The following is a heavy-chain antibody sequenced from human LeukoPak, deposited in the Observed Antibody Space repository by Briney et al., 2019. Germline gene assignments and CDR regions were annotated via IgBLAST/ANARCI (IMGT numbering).Heavy chain of an antibody. J-gene: IGHJ6*03. D-gene: IGHD2-2*01. Sequence: SETLSLTCAVYGGPFSGYYWSWIRQPPGKGLEWIGEINHSGSTNYNPSLKSRVTISVDTSKNQFSLKLSSVTAADTAVYYCARGMFVVVPIPPYYYYYMDVWGKGTTVTVSS. CDR2: INHSGST. CDR3: ARGMFVVVPIPPYYYYYMDV. CDR1: GGPFSGYY. V-gene: IGHV4-34*01.